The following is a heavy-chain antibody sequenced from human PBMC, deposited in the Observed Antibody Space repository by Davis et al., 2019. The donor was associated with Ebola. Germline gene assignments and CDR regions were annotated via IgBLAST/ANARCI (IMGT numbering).Heavy chain of an antibody. D-gene: IGHD4-17*01. Sequence: PGGSLRLSCAASELIVSDNYMRWVRQAPGKRPEWVSVIYSVGRTYYADSVKGLFAISRDNSKNTVYLQMNNLRAEDTALYYCARHASGDFWYFGLWGRGTLVTVSS. CDR2: IYSVGRT. V-gene: IGHV3-66*04. CDR3: ARHASGDFWYFGL. CDR1: ELIVSDNY. J-gene: IGHJ2*01.